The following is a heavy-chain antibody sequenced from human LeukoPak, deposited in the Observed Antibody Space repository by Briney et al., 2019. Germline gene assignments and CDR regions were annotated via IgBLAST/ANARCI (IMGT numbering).Heavy chain of an antibody. V-gene: IGHV3-64D*06. CDR2: ISSNGGST. CDR3: GKKLGIVVVPAAIFDY. J-gene: IGHJ4*02. CDR1: GFTFSSYA. Sequence: QSGGSLRLSCSASGFTFSSYAMHWVRQAPGKGLEYVSAISSNGGSTYYADSVKGRFTISRDNSKNTLYLQMSSLRAEDTAVYYCGKKLGIVVVPAAIFDYWGQGTLVTVSS. D-gene: IGHD2-2*03.